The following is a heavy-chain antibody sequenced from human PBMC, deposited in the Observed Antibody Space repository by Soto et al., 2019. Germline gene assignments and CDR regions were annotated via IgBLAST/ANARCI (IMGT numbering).Heavy chain of an antibody. CDR1: GYSFTSYW. D-gene: IGHD3-9*01. CDR3: ARPQYYDILTGYPGYGMDV. CDR2: IYPGDSDT. V-gene: IGHV5-51*01. Sequence: PGESLKISCKGSGYSFTSYWIGWVRQMPGKGLEWMGIIYPGDSDTRYSPSFQGQVTISADKSISTAYLQWSSLKASDTAIFYCARPQYYDILTGYPGYGMDVWGQGTTVTVSS. J-gene: IGHJ6*02.